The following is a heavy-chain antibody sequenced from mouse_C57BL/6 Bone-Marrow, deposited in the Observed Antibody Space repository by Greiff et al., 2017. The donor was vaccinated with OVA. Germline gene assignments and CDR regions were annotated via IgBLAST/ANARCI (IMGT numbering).Heavy chain of an antibody. CDR2: IYPRSGNT. V-gene: IGHV1-81*01. J-gene: IGHJ3*01. CDR1: GYTFTSYG. CDR3: ARSPD. Sequence: VKVVESGAELARPGASVKLSCKASGYTFTSYGISWVKQRTGQGLEWIGEIYPRSGNTYYNEKFKGKATLTADKSSSTAYMELRSLTSEDSVVYFCARSPDWGKGTLVTVSA.